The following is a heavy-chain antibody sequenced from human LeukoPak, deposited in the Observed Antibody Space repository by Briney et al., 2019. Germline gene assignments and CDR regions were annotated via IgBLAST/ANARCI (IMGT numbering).Heavy chain of an antibody. D-gene: IGHD7-27*01. CDR1: GFTFSSYW. Sequence: GGSLRLSCAASGFTFSSYWMHWVRQAPGKGLVWVSRINSDGSSTSYADSVKGRFTISRDNAKNTLYLQMNSLRAEDTAVYYCARDPSNWGSTTKGDYWGQGTLVTVSS. V-gene: IGHV3-74*01. CDR2: INSDGSST. CDR3: ARDPSNWGSTTKGDY. J-gene: IGHJ4*02.